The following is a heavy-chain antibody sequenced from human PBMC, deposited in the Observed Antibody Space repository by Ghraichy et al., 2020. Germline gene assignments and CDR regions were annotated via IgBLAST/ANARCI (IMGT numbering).Heavy chain of an antibody. D-gene: IGHD3-10*01. CDR1: GYTFTSYD. J-gene: IGHJ6*02. CDR3: ARTGRTASPLARRTGMDV. CDR2: MNPNSGNT. Sequence: ASVKVSCKASGYTFTSYDINWVRQATGQGLEWMGWMNPNSGNTGYAQKFQGRVTMTRNTSISTAYMELSSLRSEDTAVYYCARTGRTASPLARRTGMDVWGQGTTVTVSS. V-gene: IGHV1-8*01.